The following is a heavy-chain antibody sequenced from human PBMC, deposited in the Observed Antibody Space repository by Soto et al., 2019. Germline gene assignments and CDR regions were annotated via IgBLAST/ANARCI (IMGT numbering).Heavy chain of an antibody. V-gene: IGHV3-30*18. CDR1: GFTFSTYG. D-gene: IGHD5-12*01. CDR3: AKDHPGIVEMATIGN. Sequence: QVPLVESGGGVVHLGRSLRLSCAASGFTFSTYGMHWVRQAPGKGLEWVAVISYDGTNKYYADSVKGRFTISRDNSKNTLYLQMNSLRAEDTAVYYCAKDHPGIVEMATIGNWGQGTLVTVSS. J-gene: IGHJ4*02. CDR2: ISYDGTNK.